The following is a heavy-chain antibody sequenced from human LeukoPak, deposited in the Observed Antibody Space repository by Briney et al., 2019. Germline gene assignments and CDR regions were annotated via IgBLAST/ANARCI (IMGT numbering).Heavy chain of an antibody. CDR1: GGSIRSSSYY. V-gene: IGHV4-39*01. CDR2: IYYSGST. J-gene: IGHJ4*02. Sequence: SETLSLTCSVSGGSIRSSSYYWGWIRQPPGKGLEWIGSIYYSGSTYYNSSLKGRVTISFDTSKNQFSLNLTCAGTMESESFSTFDSWGQGTLVTVSS. D-gene: IGHD1-26*01. CDR3: FDS.